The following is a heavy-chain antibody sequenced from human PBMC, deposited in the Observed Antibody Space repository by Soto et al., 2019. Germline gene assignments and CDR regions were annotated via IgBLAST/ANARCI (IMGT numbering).Heavy chain of an antibody. Sequence: PSETLSLTCTVSGGPISSYYWSWIRQPPGKGLEWIGYIYYSGSTNYNPSLKSRVTISVDTSKNQFSLKLSSVTAADTAVYYCARLWGWYFDYWGQGTLVTSPQ. V-gene: IGHV4-59*01. D-gene: IGHD2-21*01. CDR3: ARLWGWYFDY. CDR2: IYYSGST. J-gene: IGHJ4*02. CDR1: GGPISSYY.